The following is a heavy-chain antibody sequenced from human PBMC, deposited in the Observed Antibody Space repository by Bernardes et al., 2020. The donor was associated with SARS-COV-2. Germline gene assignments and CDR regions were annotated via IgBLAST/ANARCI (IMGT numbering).Heavy chain of an antibody. CDR3: ARHGLASITIFGVVTLGGWFDP. CDR1: GGSISSSSYY. CDR2: IYYSGST. Sequence: LSLTCTVSGGSISSSSYYWGWIRQPPGKGLEWIGSIYYSGSTYYNPSLKSRVTISVDTSKNQFSLKLSSVTAADTAVYYCARHGLASITIFGVVTLGGWFDPWGQGTLVTVSS. J-gene: IGHJ5*02. D-gene: IGHD3-3*01. V-gene: IGHV4-39*01.